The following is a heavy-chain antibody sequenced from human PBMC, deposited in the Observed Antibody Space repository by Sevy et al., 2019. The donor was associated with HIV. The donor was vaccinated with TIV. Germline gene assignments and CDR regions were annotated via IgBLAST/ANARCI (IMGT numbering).Heavy chain of an antibody. D-gene: IGHD3-10*01. V-gene: IGHV1-8*03. J-gene: IGHJ6*03. CDR3: ARGLWFGEIYYYYYYMDV. CDR2: MNPNSGNT. Sequence: ASVKVSCKASGYTFTSYDINWARQATGQGLEWMGWMNPNSGNTGYAQKFQGRVTITRNTSISTAYMELSSLRSEDTAVYYCARGLWFGEIYYYYYYMDVWGKGTTVTVSS. CDR1: GYTFTSYD.